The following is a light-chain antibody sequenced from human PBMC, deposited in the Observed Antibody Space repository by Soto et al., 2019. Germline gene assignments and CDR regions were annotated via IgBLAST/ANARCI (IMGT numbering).Light chain of an antibody. CDR2: DAS. CDR1: QSVNSNL. CDR3: HQYVISPLT. J-gene: IGKJ2*01. V-gene: IGKV3-20*01. Sequence: EIVLTQSPGTLSLSPGERATVSCRASQSVNSNLLAWFQQKPGQAPRLLIHDASRRATGIPDRFSGSGSGTDFTLSISRLEPEDFAVYYCHQYVISPLTFGQGTKLEIK.